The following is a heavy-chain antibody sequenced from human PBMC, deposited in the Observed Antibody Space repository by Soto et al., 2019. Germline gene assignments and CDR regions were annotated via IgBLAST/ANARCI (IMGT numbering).Heavy chain of an antibody. V-gene: IGHV1-46*01. D-gene: IGHD2-15*01. CDR2: INPSGDGT. CDR1: GYTFANYY. Sequence: ASVKVSCKASGYTFANYYINWVRQAPGQGLEWVGLINPSGDGTRYAQRFQGRVTMTRYTSTSTVYMEIRSLTSEDTAVYYCDRENESYLGSAKAYDIWGQGXMVTV. CDR3: DRENESYLGSAKAYDI. J-gene: IGHJ3*02.